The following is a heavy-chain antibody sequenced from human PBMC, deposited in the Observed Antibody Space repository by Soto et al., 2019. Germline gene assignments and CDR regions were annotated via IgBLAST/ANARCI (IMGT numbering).Heavy chain of an antibody. J-gene: IGHJ4*02. CDR2: VSPNSGNT. V-gene: IGHV1-8*01. D-gene: IGHD3-9*01. CDR1: GYTFSTYD. CDR3: ASWAGYSK. Sequence: QVQLVQSGAEVRKPGASVKVSCKASGYTFSTYDINWVRQAPGQGPEWMGRVSPNSGNTGYAQKFQGRLTMTRNTSISTAYMELSSLRSEDTAVYYCASWAGYSKWGQGTLVTVS.